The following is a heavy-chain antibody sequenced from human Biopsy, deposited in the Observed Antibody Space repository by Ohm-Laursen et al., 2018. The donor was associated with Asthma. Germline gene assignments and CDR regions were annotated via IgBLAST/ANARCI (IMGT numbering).Heavy chain of an antibody. D-gene: IGHD1-1*01. J-gene: IGHJ6*02. CDR2: IWYDGGYK. CDR1: GFTFSSYG. V-gene: IGHV3-33*01. Sequence: SLRLSCSASGFTFSSYGIHWVRQAPGKGLEWEAVIWYDGGYKDNVDSVRGRFTISRDNSKNTLYLQMNSLRAEDTAVYYCARDLGTTRMDVWGQGTTVTVSS. CDR3: ARDLGTTRMDV.